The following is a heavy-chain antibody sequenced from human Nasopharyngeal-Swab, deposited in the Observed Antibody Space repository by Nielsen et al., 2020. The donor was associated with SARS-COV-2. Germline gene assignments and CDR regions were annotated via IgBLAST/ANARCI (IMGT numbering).Heavy chain of an antibody. J-gene: IGHJ3*02. Sequence: GESLKISCAASGFTFSNYGMHWVRQAPGKGLEWLAVIWYDGSNKYYADSVKGRFTISRDNSKNTVYLQMNSLRAEDTAVYYCAREQRITIFGVVNEEAFDIWGQGTMVTVSS. CDR1: GFTFSNYG. CDR3: AREQRITIFGVVNEEAFDI. D-gene: IGHD3-3*01. V-gene: IGHV3-33*01. CDR2: IWYDGSNK.